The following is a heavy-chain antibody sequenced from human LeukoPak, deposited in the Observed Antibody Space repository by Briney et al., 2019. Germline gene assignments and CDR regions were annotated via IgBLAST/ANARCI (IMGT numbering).Heavy chain of an antibody. V-gene: IGHV4-4*02. J-gene: IGHJ4*02. Sequence: PSGTLSLTCGVSGGSISGTNWWSWVRQPPGQRLEWIGEISLRGLTNYNPSLRSRLTMSLDESKNQVSLNLTSVTAADTAVYYCSRESGPFSPFGFWGQGTLVSVHS. D-gene: IGHD1-26*01. CDR1: GGSISGTNW. CDR3: SRESGPFSPFGF. CDR2: ISLRGLT.